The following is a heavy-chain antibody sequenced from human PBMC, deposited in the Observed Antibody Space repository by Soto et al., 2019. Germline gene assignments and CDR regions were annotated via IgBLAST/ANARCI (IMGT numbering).Heavy chain of an antibody. Sequence: QVQLVESGGGVVQPGRSLRLSCAASGFTFSSYGMHWVRQAPGKGLEWVAVISYDGSNKYYADSVKGRFTISRDNSKNKLYLQMNSLRAEDTAVYYCAKNGIPYSSGWPDGTPYFDYWGQGTLVTVSS. CDR1: GFTFSSYG. V-gene: IGHV3-30*18. CDR2: ISYDGSNK. J-gene: IGHJ4*02. CDR3: AKNGIPYSSGWPDGTPYFDY. D-gene: IGHD6-19*01.